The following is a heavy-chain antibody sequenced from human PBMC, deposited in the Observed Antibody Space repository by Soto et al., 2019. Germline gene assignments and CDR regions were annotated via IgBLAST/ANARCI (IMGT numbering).Heavy chain of an antibody. J-gene: IGHJ3*01. CDR1: GSPFSTSG. CDR3: ARVKVPAAILGAFDL. V-gene: IGHV1-18*01. D-gene: IGHD2-2*02. Sequence: ASVKVSFPASGSPFSTSGSTWVRKPPEQGLDWMGWINPFKGDTNSAARFQDRVTMTTDTSTRTAYMELRSLRSDDTAVYYCARVKVPAAILGAFDLWGQRTLVTVS. CDR2: INPFKGDT.